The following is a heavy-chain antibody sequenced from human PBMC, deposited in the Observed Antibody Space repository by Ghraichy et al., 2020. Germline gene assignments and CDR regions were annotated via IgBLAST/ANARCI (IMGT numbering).Heavy chain of an antibody. CDR2: IYPGDSDT. Sequence: GESLNISCKGSGYNFTDYWIGWVRQMPGKGLEWMGIIYPGDSDTKYSPSFQGQVTISADKSITTAYLQWSSLMASDTAMYYCARRGGYCSSTTCYGEYYFDYWGLGTLVTVSS. D-gene: IGHD2-2*01. J-gene: IGHJ4*02. CDR3: ARRGGYCSSTTCYGEYYFDY. V-gene: IGHV5-51*01. CDR1: GYNFTDYW.